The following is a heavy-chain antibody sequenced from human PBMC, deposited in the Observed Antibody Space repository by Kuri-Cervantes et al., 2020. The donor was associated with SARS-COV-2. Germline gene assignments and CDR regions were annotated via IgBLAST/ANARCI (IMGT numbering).Heavy chain of an antibody. CDR1: GASISSGNNY. D-gene: IGHD6-19*01. V-gene: IGHV4-61*01. CDR3: VRNPASSGWFIDS. J-gene: IGHJ4*02. Sequence: SETLSLTCTVSGASISSGNNYRSWIRQPPGKGLEWIGYIYHSGSTNYNPSLESRVTISVDTSKNQFSLHLKFVTPADTAVYYCVRNPASSGWFIDSWGQGTPVTVSS. CDR2: IYHSGST.